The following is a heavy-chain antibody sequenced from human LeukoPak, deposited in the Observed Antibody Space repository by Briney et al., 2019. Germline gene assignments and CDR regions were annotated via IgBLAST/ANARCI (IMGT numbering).Heavy chain of an antibody. CDR2: IYYSGST. Sequence: PSETLSLTCTVSGGSISSYYWSWIRQPPGKGLEWIGYIYYSGSTNYNPSLKSRVTISVDTSKNQFSLKLSSVTAADTAVYYCARDGRQYYGSGVPYWYFDLWGRGTLVTVSS. V-gene: IGHV4-59*01. CDR1: GGSISSYY. D-gene: IGHD3-10*01. CDR3: ARDGRQYYGSGVPYWYFDL. J-gene: IGHJ2*01.